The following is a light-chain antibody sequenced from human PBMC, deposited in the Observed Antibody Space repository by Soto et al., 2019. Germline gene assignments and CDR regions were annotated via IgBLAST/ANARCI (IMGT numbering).Light chain of an antibody. Sequence: QSALTQPASVSGSPGQSITISCTGTSSDVGSYNLVSWYQQHPGKAPKLMIYEGSKRPSGVSNRFSGSKSGNTASLTISGLQAEYEADYYSCSYAGSSTLMFGGGTKLTVL. CDR2: EGS. CDR3: CSYAGSSTLM. J-gene: IGLJ3*02. V-gene: IGLV2-23*01. CDR1: SSDVGSYNL.